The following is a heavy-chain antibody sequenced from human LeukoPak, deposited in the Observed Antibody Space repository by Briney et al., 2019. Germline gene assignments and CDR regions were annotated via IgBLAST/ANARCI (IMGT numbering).Heavy chain of an antibody. J-gene: IGHJ4*02. D-gene: IGHD3-22*01. CDR1: GFTFYDYA. CDR3: SRDNAGSSGYCRY. CDR2: ISWNSGSI. V-gene: IGHV3-9*01. Sequence: PGRSLRLSCAASGFTFYDYAMHWVRQAPGKGLEWVSGISWNSGSIGYADSVKGRFTISRDNAKNSLYLQMNSLRAEDTAVYYCSRDNAGSSGYCRYLGQGTLVPGSS.